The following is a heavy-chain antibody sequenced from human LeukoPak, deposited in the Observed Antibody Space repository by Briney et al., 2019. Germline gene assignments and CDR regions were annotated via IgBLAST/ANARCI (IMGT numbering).Heavy chain of an antibody. Sequence: SETLSLTCAVYGGSFSGYYWSWIRQPPGKGLEWIGDINHSGSTNYNPSLKSRVTMSVDMSVKQFSLRLSSVTAADTAVYYCARHPTDYNFWSGYKAPRWYMDVWGKGTTVIVSS. D-gene: IGHD3-3*01. V-gene: IGHV4-34*01. CDR1: GGSFSGYY. CDR3: ARHPTDYNFWSGYKAPRWYMDV. J-gene: IGHJ6*03. CDR2: INHSGST.